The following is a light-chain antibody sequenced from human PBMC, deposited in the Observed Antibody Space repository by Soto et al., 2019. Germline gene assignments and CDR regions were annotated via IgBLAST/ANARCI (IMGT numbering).Light chain of an antibody. CDR3: QQLNSYRLT. Sequence: DIQVTQCPSSLSASCGGRGTIACRASQAISSHLAWYQQKPGKAPKLLVYVASTLQSGVPSRFSGSGSGTDFSLSINSLQPEDFATYYCQQLNSYRLTFGGGTKVDIK. J-gene: IGKJ4*01. CDR1: QAISSH. CDR2: VAS. V-gene: IGKV1-9*01.